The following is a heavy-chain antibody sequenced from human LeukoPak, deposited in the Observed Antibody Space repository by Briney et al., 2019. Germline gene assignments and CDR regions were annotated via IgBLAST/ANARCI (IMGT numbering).Heavy chain of an antibody. CDR2: ISSSGSTI. D-gene: IGHD3-22*01. J-gene: IGHJ4*02. CDR1: GFTFSSYE. Sequence: GGSLRLSCAASGFTFSSYEMNWVRQAPGKGLEWVSYISSSGSTIYYADSVKGRFTISRDNAKNSLYLQMNSLRAEDTAVYYCARERYYYDSSGYYHFDYWGQGTLVTVSS. CDR3: ARERYYYDSSGYYHFDY. V-gene: IGHV3-48*03.